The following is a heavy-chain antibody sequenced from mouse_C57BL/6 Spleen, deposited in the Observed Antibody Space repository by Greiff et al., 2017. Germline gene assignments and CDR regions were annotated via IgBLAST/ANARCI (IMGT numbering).Heavy chain of an antibody. CDR1: GYTFTSYW. J-gene: IGHJ2*01. CDR3: ARRLWSGLDY. CDR2: IEPSDSYT. D-gene: IGHD3-2*02. V-gene: IGHV1-69*01. Sequence: QVQLQQPGAELVMPGASVKLSCKASGYTFTSYWMHWVKQRPGQGLEWIGEIEPSDSYTNYNQKFKGKSTLTVDKSSSTAYMQLSSLTSEDSAVYYCARRLWSGLDYWGQGTTLTVSS.